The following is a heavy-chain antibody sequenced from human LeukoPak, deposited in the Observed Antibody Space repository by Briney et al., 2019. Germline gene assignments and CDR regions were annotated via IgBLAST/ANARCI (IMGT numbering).Heavy chain of an antibody. CDR3: ARDRKYCSSTSCHYYGMDV. J-gene: IGHJ6*02. D-gene: IGHD2-2*01. CDR1: GDSINNYY. V-gene: IGHV4-59*01. Sequence: SETLSLTCTVSGDSINNYYWSWIRQTPGMRLEWIGSIHYSGSTNYNPSLKSRVTISVDTSKNQFSLKLSSVTAADTAVYYCARDRKYCSSTSCHYYGMDVWGQGTTVTVSS. CDR2: IHYSGST.